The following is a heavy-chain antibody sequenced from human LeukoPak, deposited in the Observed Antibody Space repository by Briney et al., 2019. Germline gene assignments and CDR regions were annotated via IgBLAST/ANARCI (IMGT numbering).Heavy chain of an antibody. V-gene: IGHV4-34*01. Sequence: SETLSLTCAVYGGSFSGYYWSWIRQPPGKGLEWIGEINHSGSTNYNPSLKSRVTISVDTSKNRFSLKLSSVTAADTAVYYCARGNYYDRSGYEDPWGQGTLVTVSS. CDR1: GGSFSGYY. D-gene: IGHD3-22*01. CDR2: INHSGST. CDR3: ARGNYYDRSGYEDP. J-gene: IGHJ4*02.